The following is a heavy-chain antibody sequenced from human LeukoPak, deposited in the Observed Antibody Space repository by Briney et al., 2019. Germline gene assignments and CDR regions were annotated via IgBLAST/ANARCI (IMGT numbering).Heavy chain of an antibody. CDR3: ARDLRGSSCYDY. J-gene: IGHJ4*02. Sequence: SVTLSLTCTVSGGSLSSYYWSWIRQSPGKGLEWIGYIYYSGSTSYNPSLKSRVTISVDTSENQFSLKLSSVTAADTALYYCARDLRGSSCYDYWGQGTLVTVSS. D-gene: IGHD2-2*01. CDR1: GGSLSSYY. CDR2: IYYSGST. V-gene: IGHV4-59*01.